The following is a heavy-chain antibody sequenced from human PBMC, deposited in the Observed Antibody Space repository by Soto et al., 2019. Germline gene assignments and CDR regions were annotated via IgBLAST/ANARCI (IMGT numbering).Heavy chain of an antibody. CDR1: GGTFSKYA. CDR2: TIPMFGTP. D-gene: IGHD3-22*01. Sequence: QVQLVQSGAEMQQPGASVRVSCKASGGTFSKYAFSWVRQAPGQGLEWLGGTIPMFGTPNYAQKFQGRVAIAADESTATAYMELSSLRSEDTAVYFCARPLRDRNDYYGRAVWGQGTTVTVSS. CDR3: ARPLRDRNDYYGRAV. J-gene: IGHJ6*02. V-gene: IGHV1-69*01.